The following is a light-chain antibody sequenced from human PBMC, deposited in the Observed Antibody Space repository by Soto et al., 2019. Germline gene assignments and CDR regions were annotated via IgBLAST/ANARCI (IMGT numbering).Light chain of an antibody. J-gene: IGLJ2*01. Sequence: QSALTQPASVSGSPGQSITISCTGTSSDVGGYNFVSWYQHLPGKAPKLMIFEVSDRPSGASIRFSGSKSGNTASLTISGLQTEDEADYYCSSYTDTGHVVFGRGTKLTVL. CDR1: SSDVGGYNF. CDR2: EVS. CDR3: SSYTDTGHVV. V-gene: IGLV2-14*01.